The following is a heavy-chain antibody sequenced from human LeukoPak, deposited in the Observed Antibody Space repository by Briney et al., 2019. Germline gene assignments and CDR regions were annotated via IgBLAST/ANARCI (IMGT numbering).Heavy chain of an antibody. Sequence: SGTLSLTCAVSGGSISSNNWWSWVRQPPGKGLECIGEIYHSGSTNYNPSLKSRVTISVDKSKNQFSLKLTSVTAADTAVYYCARVQDSSGYYLPFDYWGQGTLVTVSS. CDR1: GGSISSNNW. CDR3: ARVQDSSGYYLPFDY. V-gene: IGHV4-4*02. CDR2: IYHSGST. J-gene: IGHJ4*02. D-gene: IGHD3-22*01.